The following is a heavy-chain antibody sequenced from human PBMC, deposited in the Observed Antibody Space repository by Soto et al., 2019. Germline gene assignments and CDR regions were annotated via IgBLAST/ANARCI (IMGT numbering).Heavy chain of an antibody. CDR2: INAGNGNA. D-gene: IGHD3-9*01. CDR1: GYTFTNYA. V-gene: IGHV1-3*01. Sequence: ASVKVSCKASGYTFTNYAMHWVRQAPGQRLEWMGWINAGNGNAKYSQKFQGRVTITRDTSASTAYMELSSLRSEDTAAYYCARNLMDYDILTGYYMAYYFDHWGQGTLVTVSS. J-gene: IGHJ4*02. CDR3: ARNLMDYDILTGYYMAYYFDH.